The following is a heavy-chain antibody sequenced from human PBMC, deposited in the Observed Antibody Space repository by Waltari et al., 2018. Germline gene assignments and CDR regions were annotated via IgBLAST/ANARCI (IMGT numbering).Heavy chain of an antibody. D-gene: IGHD5-12*01. CDR2: INHSGST. J-gene: IGHJ4*02. CDR3: ASSYGGYTLTFDY. CDR1: GGSFSGYY. V-gene: IGHV4-34*01. Sequence: QVQLQQWGAGLLKPSETLSLTCAVYGGSFSGYYWSWIPQPPGKGLEWIGEINHSGSTNYNPSLKSRVTISVDTSKNQFSLKLSSVTAADTAVYYCASSYGGYTLTFDYWGQGTLVTVSS.